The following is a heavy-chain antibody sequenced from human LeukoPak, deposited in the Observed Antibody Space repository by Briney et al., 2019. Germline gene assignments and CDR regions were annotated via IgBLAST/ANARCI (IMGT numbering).Heavy chain of an antibody. CDR2: INGNGGST. CDR1: GFTFNSYA. D-gene: IGHD6-6*01. J-gene: IGHJ4*02. CDR3: AKGLSTYSSSSPDY. Sequence: GGSLRLSCAASGFTFNSYAMIWVRPAPGKGLEWVSVINGNGGSTYYADSVKGRFTMSRDSFKSTLYLQMNSLRAEDTAIYYCAKGLSTYSSSSPDYWGQGTLVTVSS. V-gene: IGHV3-23*01.